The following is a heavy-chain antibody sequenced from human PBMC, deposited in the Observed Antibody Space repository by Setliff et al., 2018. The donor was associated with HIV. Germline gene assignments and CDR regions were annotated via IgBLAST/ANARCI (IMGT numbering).Heavy chain of an antibody. CDR1: GFTLSGYW. D-gene: IGHD6-13*01. CDR3: ARIIAGVPY. J-gene: IGHJ4*02. Sequence: GGSLRLSCAASGFTLSGYWMHWVRQAPGKGLVWVSRISGDGSTIDYADSVKGRFTISRDNANNMLYLQMNSLRAEDTAVYYCARIIAGVPYWGLGTLVTVSS. CDR2: ISGDGSTI. V-gene: IGHV3-74*01.